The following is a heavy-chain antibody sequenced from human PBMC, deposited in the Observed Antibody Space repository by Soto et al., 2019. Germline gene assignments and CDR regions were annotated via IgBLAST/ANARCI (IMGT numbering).Heavy chain of an antibody. J-gene: IGHJ4*02. V-gene: IGHV3-23*01. CDR1: GFTFSSYA. CDR2: ISGSGGST. D-gene: IGHD3-3*01. Sequence: EVQLLESGGGLVQPGGSLRLSCAASGFTFSSYAMSWVRQAPGKGLEWVSAISGSGGSTYYADSVKGRFTISRDNSKNTLYLQMNSLRAEDTAVYYCAKDLSLEWLFLRQRPLDYWGQGTLVTVSS. CDR3: AKDLSLEWLFLRQRPLDY.